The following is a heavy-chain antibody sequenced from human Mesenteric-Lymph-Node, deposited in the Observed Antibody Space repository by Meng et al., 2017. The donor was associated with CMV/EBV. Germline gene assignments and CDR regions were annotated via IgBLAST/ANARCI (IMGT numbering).Heavy chain of an antibody. CDR2: ISTYNGNT. Sequence: ASVKVSCKASGDTLTTHGITWVRQAPGQGPEWMGWISTYNGNTNHAQKLQGRVTMTTHRSTNTAYMELRSLRSDDTAMYYCATSIPAAGSLYYYGMDVWGQGTTVTVSS. CDR3: ATSIPAAGSLYYYGMDV. D-gene: IGHD6-13*01. V-gene: IGHV1-18*01. J-gene: IGHJ6*02. CDR1: GDTLTTHG.